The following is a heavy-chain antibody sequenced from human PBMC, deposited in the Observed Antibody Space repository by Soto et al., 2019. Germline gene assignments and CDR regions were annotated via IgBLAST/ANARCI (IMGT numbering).Heavy chain of an antibody. J-gene: IGHJ4*02. CDR1: GFTFSSYA. V-gene: IGHV3-64*01. CDR2: ISSNGGST. D-gene: IGHD2-2*01. Sequence: GGSLRLSCAASGFTFSSYAMHWVRQAPGKGLEYVSAISSNGGSTYYANTVKGRFTISRDNSKNTLYLQMGSLRAEDMAMNYWARQMPVYIETRVPFDYGGRGTLVPASP. CDR3: ARQMPVYIETRVPFDY.